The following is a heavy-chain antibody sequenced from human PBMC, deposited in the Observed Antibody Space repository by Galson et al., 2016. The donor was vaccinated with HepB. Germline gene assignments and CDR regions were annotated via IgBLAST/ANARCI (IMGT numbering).Heavy chain of an antibody. J-gene: IGHJ3*01. CDR3: VRFWPPPDATAYTDAPEF. CDR1: GDSISSRSYY. Sequence: SETLSLTCTVSGDSISSRSYYWGWIRQPPGKGLEWIASIDYGGSTYYNPSLKSRVTIYVDTSKKHFYLKLMSVTAADTAVYYRVRFWPPPDATAYTDAPEFWGQGTMVTVSS. D-gene: IGHD3-16*01. V-gene: IGHV4-39*02. CDR2: IDYGGST.